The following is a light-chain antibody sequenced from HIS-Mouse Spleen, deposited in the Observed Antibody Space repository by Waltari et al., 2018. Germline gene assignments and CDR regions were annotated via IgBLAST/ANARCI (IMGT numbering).Light chain of an antibody. Sequence: QSALTQPASVSGSPGQSRTISCTGTSSDVWSYNLVSRYQQHQGKAPKLMIYEGSKRPSGVSNRFSGSKSGNTASLTISGLQAEDEADYYCCSYAGSSTFEVFGGGTKLTVL. CDR2: EGS. V-gene: IGLV2-23*03. J-gene: IGLJ3*02. CDR1: SSDVWSYNL. CDR3: CSYAGSSTFEV.